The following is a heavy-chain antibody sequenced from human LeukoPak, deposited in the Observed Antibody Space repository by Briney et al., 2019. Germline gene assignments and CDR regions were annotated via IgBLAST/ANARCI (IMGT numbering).Heavy chain of an antibody. CDR3: ARGGYYGSGNDFRFDP. CDR1: IDSFTNYY. J-gene: IGHJ5*02. Sequence: PSETLSLTCAVYIDSFTNYYWNWIRQTPGKGLEWIGEVNDSGGTNINPSLRSRVILSVETSKNQFSLKLKSVTAADTAVYYCARGGYYGSGNDFRFDPWGQGTLVTVSS. D-gene: IGHD3-10*01. CDR2: VNDSGGT. V-gene: IGHV4-34*01.